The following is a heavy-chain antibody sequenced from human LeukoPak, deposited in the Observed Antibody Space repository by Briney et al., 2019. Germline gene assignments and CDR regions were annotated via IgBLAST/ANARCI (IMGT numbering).Heavy chain of an antibody. D-gene: IGHD2-2*01. CDR1: GFIFSAYS. CDR3: ARGVVPAAFDI. Sequence: GGSLRLSCAASGFIFSAYSMNWVRQAPGKGLEWVSSIKSDSSHISYANSVRGRFTISRDNGQNSLYLQINSLRVEDTAVYYCARGVVPAAFDIWGQGTMVTVSS. J-gene: IGHJ3*02. CDR2: IKSDSSHI. V-gene: IGHV3-21*01.